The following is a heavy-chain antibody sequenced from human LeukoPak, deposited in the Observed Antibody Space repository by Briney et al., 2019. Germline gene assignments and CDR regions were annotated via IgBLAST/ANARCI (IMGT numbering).Heavy chain of an antibody. V-gene: IGHV1-8*01. J-gene: IGHJ5*02. CDR1: GYTFTTYD. D-gene: IGHD4-23*01. CDR3: ARGPNKSDGGNSGSAWFDP. Sequence: GASVKVSFKASGYTFTTYDINWVRQATGQGLEWMGWMNPNSGNTGYSQKFQGRVTMTRNTSISTAYMELRSLRSEDTAVYYCARGPNKSDGGNSGSAWFDPWGQGTLATVSS. CDR2: MNPNSGNT.